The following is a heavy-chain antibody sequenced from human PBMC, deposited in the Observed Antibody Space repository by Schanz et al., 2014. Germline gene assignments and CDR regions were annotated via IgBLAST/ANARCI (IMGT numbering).Heavy chain of an antibody. D-gene: IGHD5-12*01. V-gene: IGHV1-46*03. CDR3: ARGGGPEDVFDI. CDR1: GYTFTSYS. CDR2: INLSGGST. Sequence: QVHLVQSGAEVKKPGSSVKVSCKASGYTFTSYSMHWVRQAPGQGLEWMGIINLSGGSTNNAQKFQGRLTMTRDTSTSTVYMELSSLRSEDTAVYYCARGGGPEDVFDIWGQGTIXTVSS. J-gene: IGHJ3*02.